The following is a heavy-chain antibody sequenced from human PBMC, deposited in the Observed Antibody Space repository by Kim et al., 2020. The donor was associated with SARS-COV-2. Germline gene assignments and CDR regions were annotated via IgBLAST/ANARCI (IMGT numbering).Heavy chain of an antibody. J-gene: IGHJ6*02. CDR3: ARVSRFRAGTYDYCYYAMDV. Sequence: GRFTISRDNAKNTWYLQMNSLRVDDTAVYFCARVSRFRAGTYDYCYYAMDVWGQGTTVTVSS. D-gene: IGHD3-10*01. V-gene: IGHV3-74*01.